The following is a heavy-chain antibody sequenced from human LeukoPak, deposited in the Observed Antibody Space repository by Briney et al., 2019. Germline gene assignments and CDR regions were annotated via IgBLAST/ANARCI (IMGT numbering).Heavy chain of an antibody. V-gene: IGHV4-4*02. CDR1: GGSVSSSNW. D-gene: IGHD3-10*01. Sequence: SGTLSLTCAVSGGSVSSSNWWSWVRQPPGKGLEWIGEIYHSGSTNYNPSLKSRVTISVDTSKNQFSLKLSSVTAADTAVYYCARVGPLGLLWFGELYFDYWGQGTLVTVSS. CDR2: IYHSGST. CDR3: ARVGPLGLLWFGELYFDY. J-gene: IGHJ4*02.